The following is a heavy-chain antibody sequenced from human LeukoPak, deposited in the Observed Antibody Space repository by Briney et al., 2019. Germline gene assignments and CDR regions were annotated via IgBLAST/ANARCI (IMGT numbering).Heavy chain of an antibody. D-gene: IGHD2-15*01. CDR1: GFTFDDYG. J-gene: IGHJ4*02. CDR3: AKDRRHGGKWLYYFDY. Sequence: GGSLRLSCAASGFTFDDYGMSWVRQAPGKGLEWVSGINWNGGSTGYADSVKGRFTISRDNAKNSLYLQMNSLRAEDTALYYCAKDRRHGGKWLYYFDYWGQGTLVTVSS. V-gene: IGHV3-20*04. CDR2: INWNGGST.